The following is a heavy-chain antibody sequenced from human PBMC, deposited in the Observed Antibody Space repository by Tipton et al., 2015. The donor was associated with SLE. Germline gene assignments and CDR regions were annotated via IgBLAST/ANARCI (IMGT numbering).Heavy chain of an antibody. CDR1: GFTFSSYS. D-gene: IGHD6-25*01. Sequence: QLVQSGGGLVKPGGSLRLSCAASGFTFSSYSMNWVRQAPGKGLEWVSSISSSSSYIYYADSVKGRFTISRDNAKNSLYLQMNSLRAEDTAVYYCARDGQGRTATQRHLDYWGQGTLVTVSS. V-gene: IGHV3-21*01. J-gene: IGHJ4*02. CDR2: ISSSSSYI. CDR3: ARDGQGRTATQRHLDY.